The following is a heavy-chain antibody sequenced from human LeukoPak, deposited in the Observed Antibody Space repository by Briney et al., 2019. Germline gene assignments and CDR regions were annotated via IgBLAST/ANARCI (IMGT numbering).Heavy chain of an antibody. D-gene: IGHD6-13*01. CDR3: ARDWVSSWSYYYGMDV. J-gene: IGHJ6*02. CDR2: ISAYNGNT. Sequence: ASVEVSCKASGYTFTSCGISWVRQAPGQGLEWMGWISAYNGNTNYAQKLQGRVTMTTDTSKSTAYMELRSLRSDDTAVYYCARDWVSSWSYYYGMDVWGQGTTVTVSS. V-gene: IGHV1-18*01. CDR1: GYTFTSCG.